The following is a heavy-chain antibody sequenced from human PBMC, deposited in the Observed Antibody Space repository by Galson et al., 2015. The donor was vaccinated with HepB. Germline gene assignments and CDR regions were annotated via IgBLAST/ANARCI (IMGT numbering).Heavy chain of an antibody. CDR1: GGTFSSYA. J-gene: IGHJ6*03. CDR3: ARTERYCSSTSCYYYYMDV. V-gene: IGHV1-69*13. CDR2: IIPIFGTA. Sequence: LVKVSCKASGGTFSSYAISWVRQAPGQGLEWMGGIIPIFGTANYAQKFQGRVTITADESTSTAYMELSSLRSEDTAVYYCARTERYCSSTSCYYYYMDVWGKGTTVTVSS. D-gene: IGHD2-2*01.